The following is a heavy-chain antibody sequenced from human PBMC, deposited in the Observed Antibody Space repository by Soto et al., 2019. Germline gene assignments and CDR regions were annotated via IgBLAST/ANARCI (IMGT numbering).Heavy chain of an antibody. CDR2: INPHTGVT. CDR1: GYTFTGYY. Sequence: QVQLVQSGAEVKTPGASVKVSCETSGYTFTGYYIHWVRQAPGQGLEWMGWINPHTGVTNYAQNFPGWVTMTRDTSISTVYMEMTRLKSDDTAVYYCARESGVVAGTLAPWGQGTLVTVSS. D-gene: IGHD6-19*01. V-gene: IGHV1-2*04. CDR3: ARESGVVAGTLAP. J-gene: IGHJ5*02.